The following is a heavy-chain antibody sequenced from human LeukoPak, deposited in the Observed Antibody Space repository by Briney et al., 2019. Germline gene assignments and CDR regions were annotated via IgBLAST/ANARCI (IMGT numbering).Heavy chain of an antibody. Sequence: GESLKISCKGSGYSFTSYWIGWVRQMPGKGLEWMGIIYPGDSDTRYSPSFQGQVTIPADKSISTAYLQWSSLKASDTAMYYCARSTIGHIAVAGTSAFDIWGQGTMVTVSS. V-gene: IGHV5-51*01. CDR2: IYPGDSDT. J-gene: IGHJ3*02. CDR1: GYSFTSYW. CDR3: ARSTIGHIAVAGTSAFDI. D-gene: IGHD6-19*01.